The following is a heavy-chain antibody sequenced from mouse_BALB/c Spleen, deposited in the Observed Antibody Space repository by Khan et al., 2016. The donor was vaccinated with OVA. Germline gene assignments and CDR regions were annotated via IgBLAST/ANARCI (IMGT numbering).Heavy chain of an antibody. CDR2: INSDGDYT. J-gene: IGHJ3*01. D-gene: IGHD2-1*01. CDR1: GFTFSTFA. V-gene: IGHV5-9-3*01. Sequence: DVQLVESGGGLVKPGGSLKLSCAASGFTFSTFAMSWVRQTPEKRLEWVATINSDGDYTYYPDNVTGRFTISRDNAKNTLYLQINSLRSEDTAMYYCARSPYGNFAYWGQGTLVTVSA. CDR3: ARSPYGNFAY.